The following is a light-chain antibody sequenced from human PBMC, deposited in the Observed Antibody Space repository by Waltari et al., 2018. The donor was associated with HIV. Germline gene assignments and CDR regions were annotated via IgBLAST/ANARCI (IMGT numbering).Light chain of an antibody. CDR1: QGISSN. V-gene: IGKV1-9*01. CDR2: AAS. CDR3: QHLNSFPPFT. Sequence: DFQLTQSPSFLSASVGDRVAITCRASQGISSNLAWYQQKPGLAPKLIIYAASSLPSGVPSRFSGGGSGTQFTLTIRNLQPEDFATYYCQHLNSFPPFTFGPGTTVDVK. J-gene: IGKJ3*01.